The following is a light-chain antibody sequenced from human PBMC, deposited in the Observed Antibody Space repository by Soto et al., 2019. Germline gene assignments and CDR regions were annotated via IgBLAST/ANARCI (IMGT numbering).Light chain of an antibody. V-gene: IGKV3-15*01. Sequence: EIVMTQSPATLSVSPGERATLSCRPSQSVSSNLAWYQQKPGQAPRLLLYGASTRATGIPARFSGSGSGTECTLTISSLQSEDFAVYYCQQYNNWPQTFGQGTKVEIK. CDR1: QSVSSN. CDR3: QQYNNWPQT. CDR2: GAS. J-gene: IGKJ1*01.